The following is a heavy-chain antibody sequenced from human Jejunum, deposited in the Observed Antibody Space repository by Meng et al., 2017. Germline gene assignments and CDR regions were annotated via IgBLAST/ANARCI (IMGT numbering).Heavy chain of an antibody. CDR3: AKHLSGSYTFDY. D-gene: IGHD1-26*01. V-gene: IGHV3-23*04. Sequence: EVGLGGSGGGLAQPGGSRRLSCAASGFTFRTNYMSWVRRAPGRGLEWVSAIGRGTDTYYADSVKGRFTISRDKLMNTLYLEMNSLRAEDTAVYYCAKHLSGSYTFDYWGQGILVTVSS. J-gene: IGHJ4*02. CDR1: GFTFRTNY. CDR2: IGRGTDT.